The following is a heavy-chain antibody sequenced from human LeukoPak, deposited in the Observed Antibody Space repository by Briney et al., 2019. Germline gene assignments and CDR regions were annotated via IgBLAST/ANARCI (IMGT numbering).Heavy chain of an antibody. CDR1: GGSISSGSYY. D-gene: IGHD6-13*01. V-gene: IGHV4-61*02. CDR3: ARMITYSSSWDYYYYMDV. J-gene: IGHJ6*03. CDR2: IYTSGST. Sequence: PSETLSLTCTVSGGSISSGSYYWSWIRQPAGKGLEYIGRIYTSGSTSYNPSLKSRVTISVDTSKNQFSLKLSSVTAADTAVYYCARMITYSSSWDYYYYMDVWGKGTTVTISS.